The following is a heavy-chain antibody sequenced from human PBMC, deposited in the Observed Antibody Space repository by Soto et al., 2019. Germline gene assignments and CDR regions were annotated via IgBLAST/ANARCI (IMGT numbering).Heavy chain of an antibody. CDR3: ARGVVFSGYSSGWYYFDY. D-gene: IGHD6-19*01. J-gene: IGHJ4*02. V-gene: IGHV4-30-4*01. CDR2: IYYSGST. CDR1: GGSISNYY. Sequence: SETLSLTCNVSGGSISNYYWSWIRQPPGKGLEWIGYIYYSGSTYYNPSLKSRVTISVDTSKNQFSLKLSSVTAADTAVYYCARGVVFSGYSSGWYYFDYWGQGTLVTVSS.